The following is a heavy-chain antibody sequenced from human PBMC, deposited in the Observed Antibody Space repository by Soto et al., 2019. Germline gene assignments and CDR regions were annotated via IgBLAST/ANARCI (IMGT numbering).Heavy chain of an antibody. CDR1: GFTFSSYS. D-gene: IGHD5-18*01. Sequence: GGSLRLSCAASGFTFSSYSMSWVRQAPGKGLEWVSAITGSGGSTYYADSVKGRFTISRDNSKNTLYLQMNSLRAEDTAVYYCAKEGDLIGYNYGSCFDYWGQGTLVTVSS. CDR2: ITGSGGST. CDR3: AKEGDLIGYNYGSCFDY. V-gene: IGHV3-23*01. J-gene: IGHJ4*02.